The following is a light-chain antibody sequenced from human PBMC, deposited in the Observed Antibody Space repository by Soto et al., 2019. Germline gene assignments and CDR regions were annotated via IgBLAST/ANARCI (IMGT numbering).Light chain of an antibody. CDR3: HSYTTSSTRV. V-gene: IGLV2-14*01. CDR1: SSDVGAYNH. CDR2: EVT. J-gene: IGLJ3*02. Sequence: QSALTQPASVSGSPGQSITISCTGTSSDVGAYNHVSWYQHHPGKAPKLMIYEVTNRPSGVSNRFSGSKSGNTASLTISGLQADDEADYYCHSYTTSSTRVFGGGTKLTVL.